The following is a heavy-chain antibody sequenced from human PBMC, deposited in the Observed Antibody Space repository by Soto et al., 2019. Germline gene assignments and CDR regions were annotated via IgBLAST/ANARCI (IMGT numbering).Heavy chain of an antibody. D-gene: IGHD5-18*01. CDR3: ERRRGARGYRYGYDFAY. CDR2: IYYSGST. V-gene: IGHV4-39*01. J-gene: IGHJ4*02. CDR1: GGSISSSSYY. Sequence: QLQLQESGPGLVKPSETLSLTCTVSGGSISSSSYYWGWIRQPPGKGLEWIGSIYYSGSTYYNPSLKSRVNISVDTSKKKLSLKLSSVTAADTAVYYCERRRGARGYRYGYDFAYWGPGTLVTVSS.